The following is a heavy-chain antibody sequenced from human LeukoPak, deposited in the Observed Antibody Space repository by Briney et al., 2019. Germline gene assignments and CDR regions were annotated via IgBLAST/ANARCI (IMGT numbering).Heavy chain of an antibody. Sequence: GGSLRLSCAASGFTFSSYSMNWVRQAPGKGLEWVSYISSSGSTIYYADSVKGRFTISRDNAKNSLYLQMNSLRAEDTAVYYCAREYYDSSGYYFDYWGQGTLVTVSS. J-gene: IGHJ4*02. CDR1: GFTFSSYS. CDR2: ISSSGSTI. CDR3: AREYYDSSGYYFDY. V-gene: IGHV3-48*04. D-gene: IGHD3-22*01.